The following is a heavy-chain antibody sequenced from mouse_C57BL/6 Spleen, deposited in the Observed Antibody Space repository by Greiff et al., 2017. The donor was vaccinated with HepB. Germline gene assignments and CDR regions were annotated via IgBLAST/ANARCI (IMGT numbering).Heavy chain of an antibody. CDR3: AGYYDYDDESSIDYFDY. CDR2: ISSGGSYT. D-gene: IGHD2-4*01. V-gene: IGHV5-6*01. Sequence: EVMLVESGGDLVKPGGSLKLSCAASGFTFSSYGMSWVRQTPDKRLEWVATISSGGSYTYYPDSVKGRFTISRDNAKNTLYLQMSSLKSEDTAMYYCAGYYDYDDESSIDYFDYWGQGTTLTVSS. J-gene: IGHJ2*01. CDR1: GFTFSSYG.